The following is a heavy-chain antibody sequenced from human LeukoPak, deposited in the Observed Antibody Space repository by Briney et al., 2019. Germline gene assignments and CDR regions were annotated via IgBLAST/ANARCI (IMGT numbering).Heavy chain of an antibody. Sequence: SETLSLTCTVSGGSISSSSYYWGWIRQPPGKGLEWIGSIYYSGSTYYSPSLKSRVTISVDTSKNQFSLKLSSVTAADTAVYYCARGTPYSSSWYRHWGPGTLVTVSS. CDR1: GGSISSSSYY. J-gene: IGHJ4*02. CDR3: ARGTPYSSSWYRH. CDR2: IYYSGST. V-gene: IGHV4-39*07. D-gene: IGHD6-13*01.